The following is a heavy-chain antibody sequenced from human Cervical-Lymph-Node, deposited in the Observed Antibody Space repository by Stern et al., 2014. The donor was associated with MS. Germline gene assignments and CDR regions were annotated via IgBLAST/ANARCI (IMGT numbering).Heavy chain of an antibody. Sequence: VQLVESGPGLVKPSQTLSLTCTVSGGSISSGSYYWSWIRQPAGKGLEWIGRISTSGSTNYNPSLKSRVTISVYTSKNQFSLKLSSVTAADTAVYYCARVATVAGTRWGQGTLVTVSS. CDR3: ARVATVAGTR. CDR2: ISTSGST. D-gene: IGHD6-19*01. CDR1: GGSISSGSYY. J-gene: IGHJ4*02. V-gene: IGHV4-61*02.